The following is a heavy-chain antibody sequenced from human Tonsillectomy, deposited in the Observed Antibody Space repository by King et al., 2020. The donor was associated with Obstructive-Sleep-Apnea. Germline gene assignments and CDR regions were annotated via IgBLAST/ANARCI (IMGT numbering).Heavy chain of an antibody. J-gene: IGHJ6*02. CDR1: GFTFSSYS. Sequence: VQLVESGGGLVQPGGSLRLSCAASGFTFSSYSMNWVRQAPGKGLEWVSYISSSSSTIYYADSVKGRFTMSRDNAKNSLYLQMNSLRAEDTAVYYCAGYCSGGSCYSPHYYYYGMDVWGQGTTVTVSS. V-gene: IGHV3-48*04. D-gene: IGHD2-15*01. CDR2: ISSSSSTI. CDR3: AGYCSGGSCYSPHYYYYGMDV.